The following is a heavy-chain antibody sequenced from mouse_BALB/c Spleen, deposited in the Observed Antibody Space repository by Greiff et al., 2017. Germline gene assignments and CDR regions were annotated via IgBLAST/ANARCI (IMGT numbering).Heavy chain of an antibody. V-gene: IGHV1-69*02. CDR1: GYTFTSYW. CDR2: IDPSDSYT. J-gene: IGHJ4*01. CDR3: ARGRGRSAMDY. Sequence: QVQLQQPGAELVKPGASVKLSCKASGYTFTSYWMHWVKQRPGQGLEWIGEIDPSDSYTNYNQKFKGKATLTVDKSTSTAYMQLSSLTSEDSAVYYCARGRGRSAMDYWGQGTSVTVSS.